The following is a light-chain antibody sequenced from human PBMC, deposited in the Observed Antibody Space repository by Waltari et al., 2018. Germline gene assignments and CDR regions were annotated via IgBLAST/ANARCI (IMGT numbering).Light chain of an antibody. V-gene: IGLV3-25*03. J-gene: IGLJ2*01. CDR2: KAS. CDR1: ALPKQY. Sequence: SYELTQPPSVSVSPGQTARITCSGDALPKQYAYWYQQKPGQAPVLVRYKASERPSGIPERFSGSSSVTTVTLTISGVQAEDEADYYCQSADSSGTYVVFGGGTKLTVL. CDR3: QSADSSGTYVV.